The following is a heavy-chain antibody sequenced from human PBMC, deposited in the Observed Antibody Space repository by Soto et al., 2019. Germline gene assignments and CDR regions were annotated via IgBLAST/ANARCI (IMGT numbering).Heavy chain of an antibody. D-gene: IGHD6-19*01. CDR2: IYYSGST. V-gene: IGHV4-59*01. J-gene: IGHJ6*03. CDR3: ARDSSGWHKPGYYYRDV. CDR1: GGSISSYY. Sequence: SETLSLTCTVSGGSISSYYWSWIRQPPGKGLEWIGYIYYSGSTNYNPSLKSRVTISVDTSKNQFSLKLSSVTAADTAVYYCARDSSGWHKPGYYYRDVWGKGTTVTVSS.